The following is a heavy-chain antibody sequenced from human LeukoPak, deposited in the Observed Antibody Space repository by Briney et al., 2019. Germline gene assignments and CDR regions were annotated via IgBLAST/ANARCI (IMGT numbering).Heavy chain of an antibody. D-gene: IGHD4-23*01. J-gene: IGHJ4*02. CDR1: GGSVSSRSYY. V-gene: IGHV4-39*01. Sequence: PSETLSLTCTVSGGSVSSRSYYWGWIRQPPGKGLEWIGKISDSGNTYYSPSLRSRVTISIDMSKNQFSLKLSSVTATDTAVYYCATGAGRAVVTPRRRRFDYWGQGTLVTVSS. CDR2: ISDSGNT. CDR3: ATGAGRAVVTPRRRRFDY.